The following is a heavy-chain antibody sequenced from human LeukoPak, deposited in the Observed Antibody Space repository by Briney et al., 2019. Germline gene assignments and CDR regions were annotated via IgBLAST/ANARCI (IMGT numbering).Heavy chain of an antibody. V-gene: IGHV1-69*13. Sequence: ASVKVSCKASGGTFSRFTISWVRQAPGQGFEWMGGITPIFGTANFAQKFQGRVSITADGSTSTAFMELSSLRSEDTAVYYCARPGIFLVGAYDYWGQGTLVTVSS. CDR1: GGTFSRFT. CDR3: ARPGIFLVGAYDY. J-gene: IGHJ4*02. CDR2: ITPIFGTA. D-gene: IGHD1-26*01.